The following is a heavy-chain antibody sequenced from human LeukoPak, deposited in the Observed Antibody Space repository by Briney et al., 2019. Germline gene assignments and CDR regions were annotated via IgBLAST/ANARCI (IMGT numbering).Heavy chain of an antibody. Sequence: ASVKVSCKASGYTFTGYYMHWVRQAPGQGLEWMGWINPNSGGTNYAQKFQGGVTMTRDTSISTAYMELSRLRSDDTAVYYCAPRSNSGIAAAGTGYYFDYWGQGTLVTVSS. CDR3: APRSNSGIAAAGTGYYFDY. CDR2: INPNSGGT. J-gene: IGHJ4*02. D-gene: IGHD6-13*01. V-gene: IGHV1-2*02. CDR1: GYTFTGYY.